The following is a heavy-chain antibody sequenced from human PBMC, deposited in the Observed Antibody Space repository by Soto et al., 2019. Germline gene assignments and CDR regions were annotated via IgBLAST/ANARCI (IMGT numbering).Heavy chain of an antibody. D-gene: IGHD2-2*01. CDR1: EFTFTSYC. V-gene: IGHV5-51*01. Sequence: PGESVKISCTASEFTFTSYCIAWLLQMPGKVLEWMVIIYPGDSDTSDSTSFQGQVTISADKSINTAYLQWSSLKASDTVMYYCAKHEGYGSSTTCSNFDYWGQGTLVTVSS. CDR3: AKHEGYGSSTTCSNFDY. J-gene: IGHJ4*02. CDR2: IYPGDSDT.